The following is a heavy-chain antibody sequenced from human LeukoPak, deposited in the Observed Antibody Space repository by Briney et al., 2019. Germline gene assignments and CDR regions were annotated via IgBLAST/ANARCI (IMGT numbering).Heavy chain of an antibody. V-gene: IGHV4-34*01. CDR3: ARLGEFNMVRGVIIASAFDY. D-gene: IGHD3-10*01. J-gene: IGHJ4*02. CDR1: GGSFSGYY. Sequence: SETLSLTCAVYGGSFSGYYWSWIRQPPGKGLEWIGEINHSGSTNYNPSLKSRVTISVDTSKNQFSLKLSSVTAADTAVYYCARLGEFNMVRGVIIASAFDYWGQGTLVTVSS. CDR2: INHSGST.